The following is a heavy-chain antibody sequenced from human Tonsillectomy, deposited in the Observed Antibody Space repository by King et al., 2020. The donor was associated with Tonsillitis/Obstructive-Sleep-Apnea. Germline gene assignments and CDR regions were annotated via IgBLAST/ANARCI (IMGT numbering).Heavy chain of an antibody. CDR1: GGSFSDYY. CDR2: INHSGST. D-gene: IGHD2-2*01. J-gene: IGHJ6*03. V-gene: IGHV4-34*01. CDR3: ARGDIVVVPAAHYYYYYLDV. Sequence: QVQLQQWGAGLLKPSETLSLTCAVYGGSFSDYYWNWIRQPPGKGLEWIGEINHSGSTNYNPSLKSRVTISVVTSKNQFSLKLSSVTAADTAVYYCARGDIVVVPAAHYYYYYLDVWGKGTTVTVSS.